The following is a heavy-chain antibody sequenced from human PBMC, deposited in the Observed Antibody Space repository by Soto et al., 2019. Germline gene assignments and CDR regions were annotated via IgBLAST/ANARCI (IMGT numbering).Heavy chain of an antibody. Sequence: EVQLVESGGGLVQPGGSPRLSCAASGFTFSSYSMNWVRQAPGKGLEWVSYISSSSSTIYYADSVKGRFTISRDNAKNSLYLQMNSLRAEDTAVYYCASNGYSSGWYLGYWGQGTLVTVSS. J-gene: IGHJ4*02. D-gene: IGHD6-19*01. CDR2: ISSSSSTI. CDR3: ASNGYSSGWYLGY. CDR1: GFTFSSYS. V-gene: IGHV3-48*01.